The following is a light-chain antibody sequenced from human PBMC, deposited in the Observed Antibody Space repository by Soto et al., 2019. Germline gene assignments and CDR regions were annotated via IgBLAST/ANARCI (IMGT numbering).Light chain of an antibody. V-gene: IGLV2-14*01. J-gene: IGLJ3*02. CDR2: EVN. CDR1: RGDIGAYNY. Sequence: QSALTQPASVSGTPGQSITISCAGTRGDIGAYNYVSWYQQHPGKAPKLMIYEVNRRPSGISNRFSGSKSGNTASLTISTRQAEDESDYYCSSYIASSTVVFGGGTKLTVL. CDR3: SSYIASSTVV.